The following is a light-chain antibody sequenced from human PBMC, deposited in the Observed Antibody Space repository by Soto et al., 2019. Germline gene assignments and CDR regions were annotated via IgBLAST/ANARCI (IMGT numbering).Light chain of an antibody. CDR1: SSDVGGHNY. CDR2: SVN. CDR3: CSYAGSYTYV. J-gene: IGLJ1*01. Sequence: QSALTQPRSVSGSPGQSVTISCTGTSSDVGGHNYVSWYQQHPGKAPKLMITSVNKRPSGVPDRFSGSKSGNTASLTISGLHADDEADYYCCSYAGSYTYVFGTGTKLTVL. V-gene: IGLV2-11*01.